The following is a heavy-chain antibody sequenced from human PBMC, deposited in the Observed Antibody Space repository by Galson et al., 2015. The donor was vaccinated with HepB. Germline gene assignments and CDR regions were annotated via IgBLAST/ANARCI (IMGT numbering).Heavy chain of an antibody. J-gene: IGHJ5*02. Sequence: SLTCTVSGGSISSGGYSWGWIRQPPGKGLEWIGYIYHSGSTYYNPSLKSRVTISVDRSKNQFSLKLSSVTAANTAVYYCAREYCSSTSCYRDNWFDPWGQGTLVTVSS. CDR1: GGSISSGGYS. D-gene: IGHD2-2*01. V-gene: IGHV4-30-2*01. CDR3: AREYCSSTSCYRDNWFDP. CDR2: IYHSGST.